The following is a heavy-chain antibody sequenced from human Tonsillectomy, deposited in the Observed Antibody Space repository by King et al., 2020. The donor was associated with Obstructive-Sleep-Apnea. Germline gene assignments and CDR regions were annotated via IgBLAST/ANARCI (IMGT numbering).Heavy chain of an antibody. D-gene: IGHD3-16*02. CDR1: GDSISSDGYY. CDR2: IYYSGST. V-gene: IGHV4-31*03. J-gene: IGHJ4*02. Sequence: MQLQESGPRLVKPSQTLSLACSVSGDSISSDGYYWSWIRLQPGKGLEWIGYIYYSGSTKYNPSLQSRVAISLETPKNQFSLNLRSVTAADTAVYFCARVRDGYDYVWGSYHPFDYWGQGIPVTVSS. CDR3: ARVRDGYDYVWGSYHPFDY.